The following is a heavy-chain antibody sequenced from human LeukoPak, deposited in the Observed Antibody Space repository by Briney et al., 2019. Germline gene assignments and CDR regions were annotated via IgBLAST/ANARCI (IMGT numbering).Heavy chain of an antibody. CDR3: AGSLGYCTSNVCYLKY. CDR2: IYSGGST. J-gene: IGHJ4*02. Sequence: GGSLRLSCAASGFTVSSNYMSWVRQAPGKGLEWVSVIYSGGSTYYADSVKGRFTISRDNSKNTLYLQMNSLRAEDTAVYYCAGSLGYCTSNVCYLKYWGQGTLVTVSS. CDR1: GFTVSSNY. V-gene: IGHV3-53*01. D-gene: IGHD2-8*01.